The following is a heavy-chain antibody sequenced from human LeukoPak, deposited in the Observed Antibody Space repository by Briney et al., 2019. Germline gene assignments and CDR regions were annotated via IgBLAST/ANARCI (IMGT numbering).Heavy chain of an antibody. CDR2: INPNSGGT. CDR1: GYTFTGYY. V-gene: IGHV1-2*02. Sequence: ASVKVSCKASGYTFTGYYMHWVRQAPGQGLEWMGWINPNSGGTNYAQKFQGRVTMTRDTSISTAYMELSRLRSDDTAVYHCARFGGSYYRWFDPWGQGTLVTVSS. CDR3: ARFGGSYYRWFDP. J-gene: IGHJ5*02. D-gene: IGHD1-26*01.